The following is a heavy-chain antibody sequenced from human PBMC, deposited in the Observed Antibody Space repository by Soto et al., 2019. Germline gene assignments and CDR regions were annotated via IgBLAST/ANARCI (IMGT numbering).Heavy chain of an antibody. CDR2: IDPSDSYT. J-gene: IGHJ4*02. V-gene: IGHV5-10-1*01. Sequence: PGESLKISCKGSGYNFTSYWITWVRQMPGKGLEWLGRIDPSDSYTNYSPSFQGHVTISTDRSITTAYLQWSSLKASDTAMYYCASSIAAAASFAYWGREPWSPSPQ. CDR1: GYNFTSYW. CDR3: ASSIAAAASFAY. D-gene: IGHD6-13*01.